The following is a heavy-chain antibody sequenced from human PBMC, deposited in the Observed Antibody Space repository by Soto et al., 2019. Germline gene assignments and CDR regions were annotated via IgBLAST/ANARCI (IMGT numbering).Heavy chain of an antibody. D-gene: IGHD3-16*01. CDR2: IYWDDDK. CDR1: VFSLSTSGVG. V-gene: IGHV2-5*02. Sequence: SGPTLVNPTQTLTLTCTFSVFSLSTSGVGVGWIRQPPGKALEWLALIYWDDDKRYCPSLKSRLTITKDTSKNQVVRKMTNMDPVHTGTYYCAHSFGNFDYWGQGTLVTVS. J-gene: IGHJ4*02. CDR3: AHSFGNFDY.